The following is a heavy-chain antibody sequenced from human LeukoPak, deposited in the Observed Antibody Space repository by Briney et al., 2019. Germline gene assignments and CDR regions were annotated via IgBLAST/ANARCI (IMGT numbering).Heavy chain of an antibody. V-gene: IGHV1-8*03. D-gene: IGHD3-10*01. J-gene: IGHJ5*02. Sequence: ASVKVSCKTSGYTFTSYDINWVRQAPGQGLEWMGWMNPNSGNTGYAQKFQDRVTITRNTSISTAYMELSSLRSEDTAVYYCARMSYGSGRSDINWFDPWGQGTPVTVSS. CDR3: ARMSYGSGRSDINWFDP. CDR2: MNPNSGNT. CDR1: GYTFTSYD.